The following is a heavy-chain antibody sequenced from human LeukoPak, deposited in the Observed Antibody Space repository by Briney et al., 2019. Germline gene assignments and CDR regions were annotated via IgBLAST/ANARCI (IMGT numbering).Heavy chain of an antibody. V-gene: IGHV1-69*05. J-gene: IGHJ4*02. D-gene: IGHD3-10*01. CDR1: GGTFSNFH. Sequence: GASVKVSCKASGGTFSNFHIAWVRQAPGQGFEWMGGIIPLSGTPNYAQKFQGRVTITTDDSSTTAYKELRSLRSDDTAVYYCARGRGQVVFDYWGQGTLVTVSS. CDR2: IIPLSGTP. CDR3: ARGRGQVVFDY.